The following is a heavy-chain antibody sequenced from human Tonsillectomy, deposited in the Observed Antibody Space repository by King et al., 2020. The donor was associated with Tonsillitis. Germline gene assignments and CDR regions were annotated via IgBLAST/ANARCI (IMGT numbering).Heavy chain of an antibody. CDR3: ARRETLGGPGDI. CDR1: GNSFNTYC. Sequence: QLVQSGAEVKKPGESLKISCEGVGNSFNTYCIGCVRQMPGKGLEGMGIIYPGDSVTRYSPSFQGQVTISADKSFSTAYLPWSSLKASDTALYYCARRETLGGPGDIWGQGTMVTVSS. J-gene: IGHJ3*02. V-gene: IGHV5-51*01. CDR2: IYPGDSVT. D-gene: IGHD2-15*01.